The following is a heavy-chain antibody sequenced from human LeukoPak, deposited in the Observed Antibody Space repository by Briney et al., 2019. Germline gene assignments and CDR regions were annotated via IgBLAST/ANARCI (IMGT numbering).Heavy chain of an antibody. CDR1: GFTFSAYW. Sequence: TGGSLRLSCAASGFTFSAYWMTWVRQAPGKGLAWVANIIEGGDVKYYADSVKGRFTISRDNTKNSLYLQMTSLRADDTAVYYCAKAHRGYALEDYWGQGTLVTVSS. CDR2: IIEGGDVK. D-gene: IGHD5-12*01. CDR3: AKAHRGYALEDY. V-gene: IGHV3-7*01. J-gene: IGHJ4*02.